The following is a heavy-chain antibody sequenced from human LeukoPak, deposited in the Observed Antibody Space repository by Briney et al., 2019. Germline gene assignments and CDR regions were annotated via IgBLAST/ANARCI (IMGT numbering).Heavy chain of an antibody. CDR3: AKGPRRSGYDSYYFDY. CDR1: GFTFSSYG. J-gene: IGHJ4*02. V-gene: IGHV3-30*02. Sequence: PGGSLRLSCAASGFTFSSYGMHWGRQAPGKGLEWVAFIRYDGSNKYYADSVKGGFTSSRDNSKDMLLLEMNSLRAEYTAVYYCAKGPRRSGYDSYYFDYWGQGTLVTVSS. CDR2: IRYDGSNK. D-gene: IGHD5-12*01.